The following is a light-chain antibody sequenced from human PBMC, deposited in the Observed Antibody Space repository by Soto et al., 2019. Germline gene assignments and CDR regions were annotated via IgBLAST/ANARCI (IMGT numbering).Light chain of an antibody. V-gene: IGKV3-20*01. CDR2: GAS. CDR3: QQDGSSPWT. J-gene: IGKJ1*01. CDR1: QSVSSSY. Sequence: EIVLTQSPGTLSLSPGERATLSCRASQSVSSSYLAWYQQKPGQAPRPLIYGASSRAIGIPDRFSGSGSGTDFTRTISNLEPEDFAVYCCQQDGSSPWTFGQGTKVEIK.